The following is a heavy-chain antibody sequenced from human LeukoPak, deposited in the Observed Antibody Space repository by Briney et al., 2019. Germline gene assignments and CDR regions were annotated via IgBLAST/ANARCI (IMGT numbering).Heavy chain of an antibody. CDR3: ARDGRVLRSGGSCFN. CDR2: ISSSSSYI. Sequence: GSLRLSCAASGFTFSSYSMNWVRQAPGKGLEWVSSISSSSSYIYYADSVKGRFTISRDNAKNSLYLQMNSLRAEDTAVYYCARDGRVLRSGGSCFNWGQGTLVTVSS. CDR1: GFTFSSYS. V-gene: IGHV3-21*01. D-gene: IGHD2-15*01. J-gene: IGHJ4*02.